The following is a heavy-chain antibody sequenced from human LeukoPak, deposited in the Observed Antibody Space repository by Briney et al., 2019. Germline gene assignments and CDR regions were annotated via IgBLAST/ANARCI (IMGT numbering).Heavy chain of an antibody. Sequence: SXXVSCKASGYTFTGYYMHWVRQAPGQGLEWMGWINPNSGGTNYAQKFQGRVTMTRDTSISTAYMELSRLRSDDTAVYYCARGPYYDFWSGYLGSDNWFDPWGQGTLVTVSS. J-gene: IGHJ5*02. CDR1: GYTFTGYY. V-gene: IGHV1-2*02. D-gene: IGHD3-3*01. CDR3: ARGPYYDFWSGYLGSDNWFDP. CDR2: INPNSGGT.